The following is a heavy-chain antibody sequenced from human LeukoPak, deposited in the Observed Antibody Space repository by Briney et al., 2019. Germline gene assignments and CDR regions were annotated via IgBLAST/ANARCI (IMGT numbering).Heavy chain of an antibody. Sequence: GGSLRLSCAASGFTFSSYGMHWVRQAPGKGLEWVAVIWYDGSNKYYADSVKGRFTISRDNSKNTLYLQMNSLRAEDTAVYYCAKRPGNYYYGMDVWGQGTTVTVSS. V-gene: IGHV3-33*06. CDR3: AKRPGNYYYGMDV. CDR2: IWYDGSNK. CDR1: GFTFSSYG. J-gene: IGHJ6*02.